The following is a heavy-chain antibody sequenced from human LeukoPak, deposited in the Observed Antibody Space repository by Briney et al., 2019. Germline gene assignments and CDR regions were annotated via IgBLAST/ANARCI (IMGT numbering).Heavy chain of an antibody. CDR2: ISGSGGTT. V-gene: IGHV3-23*01. CDR1: GFTFSGYS. D-gene: IGHD3-22*01. Sequence: GGSLRLSCAASGFTFSGYSMSWVRQAPGKGLEWVSAISGSGGTTYYADSVKGRFTISRDTSKTTLYLQMNSLRAEDTAVSSCEKDPTVYSDSSGYDYWGQGTLVTVSS. CDR3: EKDPTVYSDSSGYDY. J-gene: IGHJ4*02.